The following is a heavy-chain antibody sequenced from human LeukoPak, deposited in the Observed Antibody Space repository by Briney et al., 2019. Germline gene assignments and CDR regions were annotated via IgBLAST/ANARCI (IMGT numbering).Heavy chain of an antibody. Sequence: ASVKVSCKASGYTFTVYYIYWVRQAPGQGLEWMGWINPNSGGTNYAQKFQDRVTMTRDTSISTAYLELSRLRSDDTAVFYCARHERVVVAAMGFDPWGQGTLVTVSS. D-gene: IGHD2-15*01. V-gene: IGHV1-2*02. J-gene: IGHJ5*02. CDR1: GYTFTVYY. CDR3: ARHERVVVAAMGFDP. CDR2: INPNSGGT.